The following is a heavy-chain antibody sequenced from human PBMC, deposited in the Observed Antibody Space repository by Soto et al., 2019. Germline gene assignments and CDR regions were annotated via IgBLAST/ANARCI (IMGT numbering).Heavy chain of an antibody. V-gene: IGHV5-51*01. Sequence: ESLKISCKGSGHTFSNYWIAWVRQTPGKGLEWMGIFYPVDSDTRYSPSFQGQVTISVDKSISTAYLQWSTLEASDTAIYYCARTIAVSGKTGDYFPMDIWGQGTTGTVAS. CDR3: ARTIAVSGKTGDYFPMDI. CDR2: FYPVDSDT. D-gene: IGHD6-19*01. CDR1: GHTFSNYW. J-gene: IGHJ6*02.